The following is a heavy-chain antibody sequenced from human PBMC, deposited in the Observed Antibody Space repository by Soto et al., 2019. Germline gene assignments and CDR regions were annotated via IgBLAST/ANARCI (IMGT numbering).Heavy chain of an antibody. V-gene: IGHV3-23*01. CDR3: AKGPSDYVWGSHNA. Sequence: EVQLLESGGGLVQPGGSLRLSCAASGFTFSSYAMSWVRQAPGKGLEWVSAISGSGGSTYYADSVKGRFTISRANSKNTLYLQMNSLRAENTAVYYCAKGPSDYVWGSHNAWGQGTLVNVSS. CDR2: ISGSGGST. J-gene: IGHJ4*02. CDR1: GFTFSSYA. D-gene: IGHD3-16*01.